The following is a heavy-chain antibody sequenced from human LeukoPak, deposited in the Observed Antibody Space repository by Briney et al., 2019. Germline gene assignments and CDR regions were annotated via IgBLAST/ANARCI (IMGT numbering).Heavy chain of an antibody. V-gene: IGHV3-30*04. CDR3: ARGDYGDYH. Sequence: GGSLRLSCAASGFTFSTYAMHWVRQAPGKGLEWVAVISYDGRNEYYEDSVKGRFTISRDNSKNTLYLQMNSLRTEDTAVYFCARGDYGDYHWGQGTLVTVSS. J-gene: IGHJ4*02. CDR1: GFTFSTYA. CDR2: ISYDGRNE. D-gene: IGHD4-17*01.